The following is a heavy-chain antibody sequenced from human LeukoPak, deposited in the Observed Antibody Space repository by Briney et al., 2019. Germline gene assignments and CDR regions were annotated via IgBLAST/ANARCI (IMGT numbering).Heavy chain of an antibody. J-gene: IGHJ3*02. V-gene: IGHV3-33*01. CDR1: GFAFNTYG. CDR2: IWSDSSHK. Sequence: GGSLRLSCAASGFAFNTYGMHWIRQSPGKGLEGVAVIWSDSSHKYYLDSMQGRCTISRDNSKNMVYLQINSLRLEDTAVYYCASAAGAFDMWGQGTLVTVSS. CDR3: ASAAGAFDM. D-gene: IGHD6-13*01.